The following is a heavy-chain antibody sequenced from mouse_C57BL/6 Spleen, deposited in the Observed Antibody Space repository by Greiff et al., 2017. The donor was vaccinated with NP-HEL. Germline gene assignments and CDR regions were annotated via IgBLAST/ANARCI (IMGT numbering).Heavy chain of an antibody. CDR3: AILEGYGYFDY. V-gene: IGHV1-74*01. CDR2: IHPSDSDT. J-gene: IGHJ2*01. D-gene: IGHD3-2*02. CDR1: GYTFTSYW. Sequence: VQLQQPGAELVKPGASVKVSCKASGYTFTSYWMHWVKQRPGQGLEWIGRIHPSDSDTNYNQKFKGKATLTVDKSSSTADMQLSSLTSEDSAVYYCAILEGYGYFDYWGQGTTLTVSS.